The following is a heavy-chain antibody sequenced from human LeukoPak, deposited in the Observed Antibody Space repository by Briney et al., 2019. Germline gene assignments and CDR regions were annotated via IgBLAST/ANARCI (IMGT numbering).Heavy chain of an antibody. CDR2: IYHSGAT. V-gene: IGHV4-30-2*01. D-gene: IGHD3-9*01. Sequence: SQTLSLTCVVSGGSISSGGYSWSWIRQPPGRGLEFIGYIYHSGATYYNPSLKSRVTISVDRPKDQFSLKLTSVTAADTAVYYCARGPNDILTGYYRTFFDYWGQGALVTVSS. J-gene: IGHJ4*02. CDR3: ARGPNDILTGYYRTFFDY. CDR1: GGSISSGGYS.